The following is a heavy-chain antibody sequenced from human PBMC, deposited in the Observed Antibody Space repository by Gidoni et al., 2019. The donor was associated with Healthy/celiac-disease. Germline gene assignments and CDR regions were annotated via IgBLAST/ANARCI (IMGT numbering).Heavy chain of an antibody. CDR3: ARVGGGIFGVAKGGAFDI. CDR1: GFPFSGYS. D-gene: IGHD3-3*01. CDR2: ISSSSSTI. V-gene: IGHV3-48*02. Sequence: EVQLVESGGGLVQPGGSLRLSCSASGFPFSGYSMNWVRQAPGKGLEWVSYISSSSSTIYYADSVKGRFTISRDNAKNSLYLQMNSLRDEDTAVYYCARVGGGIFGVAKGGAFDIWGQGTMVTVSS. J-gene: IGHJ3*02.